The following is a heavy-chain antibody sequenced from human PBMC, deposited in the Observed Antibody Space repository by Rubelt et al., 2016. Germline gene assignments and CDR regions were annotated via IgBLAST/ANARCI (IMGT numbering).Heavy chain of an antibody. J-gene: IGHJ5*02. CDR2: NNPNSGGT. CDR3: ARRPDYSNYGWEDP. D-gene: IGHD4-11*01. V-gene: IGHV1-2*02. CDR1: GYTFTGYY. Sequence: QVQLVQSGAEVKKPGASVKVSCKASGYTFTGYYMHWVRQATGQGLEWMGWNNPNSGGTNYAQTFQGRVTMTRDTSISTAYMELSRLSSDDTAVYYCARRPDYSNYGWEDPWGQGTLVTVSS.